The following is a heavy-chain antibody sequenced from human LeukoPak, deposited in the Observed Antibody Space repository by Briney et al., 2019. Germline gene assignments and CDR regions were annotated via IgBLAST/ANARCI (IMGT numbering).Heavy chain of an antibody. CDR2: IYYSGST. CDR3: ARGHVDTAMVTGKFDY. D-gene: IGHD5-18*01. CDR1: GGSISSYY. J-gene: IGHJ4*02. Sequence: PSETLSLTCTVSGGSISSYYWSWIRQPPGKGLEWIGYIYYSGSTNYNPSLKSRVTISVDTSKNQFSLKLSFVTAADTAVYYCARGHVDTAMVTGKFDYWGQGTLVTVSS. V-gene: IGHV4-59*01.